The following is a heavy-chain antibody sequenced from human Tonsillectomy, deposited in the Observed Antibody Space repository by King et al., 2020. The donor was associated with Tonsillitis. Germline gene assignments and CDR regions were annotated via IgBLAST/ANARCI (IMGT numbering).Heavy chain of an antibody. D-gene: IGHD7-27*01. CDR3: ARDRPDWGDWYFDL. CDR1: GGSISNHY. Sequence: VPLQESGPGLVKPSETLSLSCTVSGGSISNHYWSWIRQPPGKGLEWMGSISYTGSTNYNPSLDSRVTISLDTSKNQISLRKNSVTAADTALYYCARDRPDWGDWYFDLWGRGTLVTVSS. V-gene: IGHV4-59*11. J-gene: IGHJ2*01. CDR2: ISYTGST.